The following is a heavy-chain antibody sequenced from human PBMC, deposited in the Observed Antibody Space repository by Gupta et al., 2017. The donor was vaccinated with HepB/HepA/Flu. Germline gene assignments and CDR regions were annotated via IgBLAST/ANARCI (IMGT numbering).Heavy chain of an antibody. Sequence: QVQLVESGGGVVQPGRSLRLSCAASGFPFSSYGMPWVRQAPGKGLEWVAVISYDGSNKYYADSVKGRFTISRDNSKNTLYLQMNSLRAEDTAVYYCAKDLIDYYYYGMDVWGQGTTVTVSS. J-gene: IGHJ6*02. CDR1: GFPFSSYG. CDR3: AKDLIDYYYYGMDV. V-gene: IGHV3-30*18. D-gene: IGHD2-8*01. CDR2: ISYDGSNK.